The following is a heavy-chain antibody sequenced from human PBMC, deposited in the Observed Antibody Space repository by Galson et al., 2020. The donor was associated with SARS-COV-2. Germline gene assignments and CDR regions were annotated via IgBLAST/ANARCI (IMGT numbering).Heavy chain of an antibody. D-gene: IGHD3-9*01. J-gene: IGHJ4*02. CDR2: IDWDDDK. V-gene: IGHV2-70*11. Sequence: SGPTLVKPTQTLTLTCTFSGFSLSTSGMCVSWIRQPPGKALEWLARIDWDDDKYYSTSLKTRLTISKDTSKNLVVLTMTNMDPVDTATYYCARSYYDILTGYQELFDYWGQGTLVTVSS. CDR3: ARSYYDILTGYQELFDY. CDR1: GFSLSTSGMC.